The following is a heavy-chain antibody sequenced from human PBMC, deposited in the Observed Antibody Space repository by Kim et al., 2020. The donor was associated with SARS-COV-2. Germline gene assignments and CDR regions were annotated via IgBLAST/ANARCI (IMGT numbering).Heavy chain of an antibody. Sequence: GGSLRLSCAASGFTFSTYAMSWVRQAPGKGLDWVAAISGSGGSTYYADSVKGRFTISRDNSKNTLYLQMNSLRAEDSAVYYCAKSDVLLWFGELDHCGQGTLVSVSS. CDR3: AKSDVLLWFGELDH. D-gene: IGHD3-10*01. CDR2: ISGSGGST. CDR1: GFTFSTYA. V-gene: IGHV3-23*01. J-gene: IGHJ1*01.